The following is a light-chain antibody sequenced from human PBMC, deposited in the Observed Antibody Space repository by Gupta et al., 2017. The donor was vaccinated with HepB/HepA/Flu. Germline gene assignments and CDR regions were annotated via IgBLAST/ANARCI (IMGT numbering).Light chain of an antibody. V-gene: IGLV1-51*02. CDR3: GTWDSSLSVGL. Sequence: QSVLTQPPSMSAAPGQKVTISCSGSISNIGNNYVYWYQQFPGTAPKLLIYENNKRPSGSPDRFSASKSGTSATLAVTGLQTGDEADYYCGTWDSSLSVGLFGGGTKVTVL. J-gene: IGLJ2*01. CDR2: ENN. CDR1: ISNIGNNY.